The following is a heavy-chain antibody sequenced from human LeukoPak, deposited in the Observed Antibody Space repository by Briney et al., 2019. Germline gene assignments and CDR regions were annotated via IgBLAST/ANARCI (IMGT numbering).Heavy chain of an antibody. CDR3: ARLAGGYYYYMDV. CDR1: GFPFSSYE. CDR2: ISCSGSTI. J-gene: IGHJ6*03. Sequence: GGSLRLFCAASGFPFSSYEMNWVRQAPGKGLEWVSYISCSGSTIYYADSVKGRFNISRDNAKNSLYLQMNSLRAEDTAVYYCARLAGGYYYYMDVWGKGTTVTVSS. V-gene: IGHV3-48*03. D-gene: IGHD2-21*01.